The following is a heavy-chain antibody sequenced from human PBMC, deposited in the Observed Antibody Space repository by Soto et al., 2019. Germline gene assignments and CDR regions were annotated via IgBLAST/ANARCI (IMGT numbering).Heavy chain of an antibody. CDR1: GFTFSSNW. Sequence: EVQLVESGGGLVQPGGSLRLSCAASGFTFSSNWMHWVRQAPGKGLVWVSRIKSDGSSTSYAYSVKGRFTISRDNAKNTLSLQMNSLRAEDTDVDYCASPIAVTWGDFDYWGQGTLVTVSS. J-gene: IGHJ4*02. D-gene: IGHD3-16*01. V-gene: IGHV3-74*01. CDR3: ASPIAVTWGDFDY. CDR2: IKSDGSST.